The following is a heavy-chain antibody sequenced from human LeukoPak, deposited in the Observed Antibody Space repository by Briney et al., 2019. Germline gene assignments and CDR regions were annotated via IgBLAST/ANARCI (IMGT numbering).Heavy chain of an antibody. CDR2: IIPIFGTA. J-gene: IGHJ1*01. CDR1: GGTFSSYA. CDR3: ARDSSEFRSLIPH. Sequence: ASVKVSCKASGGTFSSYAISWVRQAPGQGLEWMGGIIPIFGTANYAQKFQGRVTITADESTSTAYMELSSLRSEDTAVYYCARDSSEFRSLIPHWGQGTLVAVSS. D-gene: IGHD2-21*01. V-gene: IGHV1-69*13.